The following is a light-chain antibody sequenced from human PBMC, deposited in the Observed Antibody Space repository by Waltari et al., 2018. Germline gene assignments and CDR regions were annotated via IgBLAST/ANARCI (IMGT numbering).Light chain of an antibody. J-gene: IGLJ1*01. CDR2: EVT. Sequence: QSGLTQPASVSGSPGQSITISCTGTSRDVVNYNLVSWYQQYPGKAPKLMVYEVTRRSSGVSDRFSGSKSGNTASLTIYGLQSEDEADYYCCSYAGLGIYVFGTGTKVTVL. V-gene: IGLV2-23*02. CDR1: SRDVVNYNL. CDR3: CSYAGLGIYV.